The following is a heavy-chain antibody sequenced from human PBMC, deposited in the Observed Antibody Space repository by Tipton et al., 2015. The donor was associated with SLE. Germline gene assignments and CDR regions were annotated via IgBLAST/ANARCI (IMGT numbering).Heavy chain of an antibody. D-gene: IGHD2-21*01. J-gene: IGHJ3*02. V-gene: IGHV4-59*01. CDR3: ARDLGRVDNVVPIPAGAFDI. Sequence: TLSLTCTASGGSISSYYWSWIRQPPGKGLEWIGYIYYSGSTNYNPSLKSRVTISVDTSKNQFSLKLSSVTAADTAVYYCARDLGRVDNVVPIPAGAFDIWGQGTMVTVSS. CDR2: IYYSGST. CDR1: GGSISSYY.